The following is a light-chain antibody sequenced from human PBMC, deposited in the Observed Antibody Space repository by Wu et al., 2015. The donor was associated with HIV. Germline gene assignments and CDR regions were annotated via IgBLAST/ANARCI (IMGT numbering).Light chain of an antibody. CDR1: QSINIK. V-gene: IGKV3-15*01. CDR2: GAS. Sequence: EIIMTQSPAALSVSPGERATLSCRASQSINIKLAWYQQKPGQAPRLLIYGASIRATGIPARFSGSGSGTEFTLTISSMQSEDFAVYYCQQYNNWLAITFGQGTRLEIK. J-gene: IGKJ5*01. CDR3: QQYNNWLAIT.